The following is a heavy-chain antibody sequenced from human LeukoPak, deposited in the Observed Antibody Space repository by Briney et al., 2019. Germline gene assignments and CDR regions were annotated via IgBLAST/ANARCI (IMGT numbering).Heavy chain of an antibody. D-gene: IGHD4-17*01. Sequence: PGGSLRLSCAASGFTFSDYCMSWIRQAPGKGLEWVSYISSSGSTIYYADSVKGRFTISRDNAKNSLYLQMNSLRAEDTAVYYCARAARLDFGYFQHWGQGTLVTVSS. J-gene: IGHJ1*01. CDR3: ARAARLDFGYFQH. CDR2: ISSSGSTI. CDR1: GFTFSDYC. V-gene: IGHV3-11*01.